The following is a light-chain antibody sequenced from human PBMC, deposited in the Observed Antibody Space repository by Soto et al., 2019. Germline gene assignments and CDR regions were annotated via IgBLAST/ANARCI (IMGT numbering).Light chain of an antibody. CDR3: QVWDSSSDHGV. CDR1: NIGSKS. J-gene: IGLJ2*01. V-gene: IGLV3-21*04. CDR2: YDS. Sequence: SYELTQPPSVSVAPGKTARITCGGNNIGSKSVHWYQQKPGQAPVLVIYYDSDRPSGIPERFSGSNSGNTATLTISRVEAGDEAVYYCQVWDSSSDHGVFGGGTKLTVL.